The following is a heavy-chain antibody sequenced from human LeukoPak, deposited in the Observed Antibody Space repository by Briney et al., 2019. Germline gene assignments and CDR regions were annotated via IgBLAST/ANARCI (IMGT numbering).Heavy chain of an antibody. D-gene: IGHD6-6*01. CDR2: IYYSGST. J-gene: IGHJ4*02. CDR3: ARDGSSSGDPFGY. Sequence: PSETLSLTCTASGGSISSSSYCWGWIRQPPGKGLEWIGSIYYSGSTYYNPSLKSRVTISVDTSKNQFSLKLSSVTAADTAVYYCARDGSSSGDPFGYWGQGTLVTVSS. V-gene: IGHV4-39*07. CDR1: GGSISSSSYC.